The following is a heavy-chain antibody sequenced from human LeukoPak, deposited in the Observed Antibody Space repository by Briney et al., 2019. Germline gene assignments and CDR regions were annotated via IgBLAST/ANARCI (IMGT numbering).Heavy chain of an antibody. CDR1: GDSISDDY. D-gene: IGHD3-3*01. Sequence: SETLSLTCTVSGDSISDDYYTWMRQPAGKGLEWIGRIHSGGTTNYNPSLMSRVTLSIDKSKKHISLRLTSVTAADTAVYYCGSRRTAMFGVIKGPIDYWGQGTLVTVSS. V-gene: IGHV4-4*07. CDR2: IHSGGTT. J-gene: IGHJ4*02. CDR3: GSRRTAMFGVIKGPIDY.